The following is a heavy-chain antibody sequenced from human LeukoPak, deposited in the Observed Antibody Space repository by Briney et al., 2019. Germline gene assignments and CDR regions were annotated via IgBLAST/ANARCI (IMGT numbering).Heavy chain of an antibody. J-gene: IGHJ4*02. CDR2: IYHSGST. CDR3: ATYYDSSGYKLDY. Sequence: PSETLSLTCGVYGGSFSGYYWSWIRQPPGKGLEWIGEIYHSGSTNYNPSLKSRVTISVDKSKNQFSLKLSSVTAADTAVYYCATYYDSSGYKLDYWGQGTLVTVSS. CDR1: GGSFSGYY. D-gene: IGHD3-22*01. V-gene: IGHV4-34*01.